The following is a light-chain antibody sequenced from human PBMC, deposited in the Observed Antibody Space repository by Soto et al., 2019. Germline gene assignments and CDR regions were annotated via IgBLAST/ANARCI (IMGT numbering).Light chain of an antibody. V-gene: IGKV3-20*01. CDR2: GAS. CDR3: QQYGSSPWT. Sequence: EIVLTQSPGTLSLSPGERATLSCRASQSVSSGYLAWYQQKPGQAPRLLIYGASTRATAIPDRFSGRGSGTDFTLTISRLEPEDFAVYYCQQYGSSPWTFGQGTKVEIK. J-gene: IGKJ1*01. CDR1: QSVSSGY.